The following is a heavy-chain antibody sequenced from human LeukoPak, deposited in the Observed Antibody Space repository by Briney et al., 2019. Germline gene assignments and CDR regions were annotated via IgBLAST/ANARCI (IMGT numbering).Heavy chain of an antibody. V-gene: IGHV4-39*01. CDR1: GGSISSSSYY. Sequence: SETLSLTCTVSGGSISSSSYYWGWIRQPPGKGLEWIGSIYYSGSTYYNPSLKSRVTISVDTSKSQFSLKLSSVTAADTAVYYCASLTYYYDSSGYYYVGYFDYWGQGTLVTVSS. J-gene: IGHJ4*02. CDR3: ASLTYYYDSSGYYYVGYFDY. D-gene: IGHD3-22*01. CDR2: IYYSGST.